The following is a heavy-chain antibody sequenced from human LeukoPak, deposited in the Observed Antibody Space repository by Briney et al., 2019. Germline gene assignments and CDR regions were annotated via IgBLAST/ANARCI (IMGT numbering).Heavy chain of an antibody. J-gene: IGHJ4*02. CDR2: IHPSGST. Sequence: PSETLSLTCTVSGDSISSSYWGWIRQPAGKGLEWIGRIHPSGSTYYSHSLKRRVTMSVHTSTNQFSLKLSSVTARHTAMYYCARVRQGRGLCYLGQRAQVSLSS. V-gene: IGHV4-4*07. CDR1: GDSISSSY. D-gene: IGHD3/OR15-3a*01. CDR3: ARVRQGRGLCY.